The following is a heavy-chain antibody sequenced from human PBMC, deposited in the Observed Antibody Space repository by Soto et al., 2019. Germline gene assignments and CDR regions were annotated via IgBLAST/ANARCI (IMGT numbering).Heavy chain of an antibody. CDR2: INHSGST. CDR3: ARGRGRYFKA. Sequence: SETLSLTYAVYVGSFSGYYWSWIRQPPGKGLEWIGEINHSGSTNYNPSLKSRVTISVDTSKNQFSLKLSSVTAADTAVYYCARGRGRYFKAWGQGTLVT. V-gene: IGHV4-34*01. D-gene: IGHD3-9*01. J-gene: IGHJ5*02. CDR1: VGSFSGYY.